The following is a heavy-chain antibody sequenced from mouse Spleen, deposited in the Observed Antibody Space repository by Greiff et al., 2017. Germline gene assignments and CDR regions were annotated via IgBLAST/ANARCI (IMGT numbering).Heavy chain of an antibody. CDR2: INPSSGYT. CDR1: GYTFTSYT. D-gene: IGHD2-10*01. CDR3: ARRPFYGNYEGFAY. J-gene: IGHJ3*01. Sequence: QVQLQQSGAELMKPGASVKISCKATGYTFTSYTMHWVKQRPGQGLEWIGYINPSSGYTNYNQKFKDKATLTADKSSSTAYMQLSSLTSEDSAVYYCARRPFYGNYEGFAYWGQGTLVTVSA. V-gene: IGHV1S26*01.